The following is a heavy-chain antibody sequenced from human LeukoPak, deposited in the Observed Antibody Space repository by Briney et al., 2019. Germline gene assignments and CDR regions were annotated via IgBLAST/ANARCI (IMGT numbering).Heavy chain of an antibody. J-gene: IGHJ6*02. CDR2: ITSSSTYI. V-gene: IGHV3-21*01. D-gene: IGHD2-8*01. CDR3: ARERGYCTNGACYTEDYYYYYGMDV. CDR1: GFTFSIYT. Sequence: SGGSRRLSCAASGFTFSIYTMNWVRQAPGKGLEWVSSITSSSTYIYYADSVKGRFTISRDNAKNSLYLQMNSLRAEDTAVYFCARERGYCTNGACYTEDYYYYYGMDVWGQGTTVTVSS.